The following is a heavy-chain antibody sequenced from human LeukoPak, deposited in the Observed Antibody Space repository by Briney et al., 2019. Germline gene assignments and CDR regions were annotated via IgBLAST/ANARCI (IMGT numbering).Heavy chain of an antibody. CDR2: IRSKGDNYAT. CDR3: RATAGRDADY. J-gene: IGHJ4*02. Sequence: WGSVSHSCVGCGFTYSGSAMDGVGQASGRGRAGVGRIRSKGDNYATTYAATVKGTFTVSRDDSKNTPYLQSTSLKAEDAAVYYCRATAGRDADYWGQGTLVTVSS. V-gene: IGHV3-73*01. D-gene: IGHD6-13*01. CDR1: GFTYSGSA.